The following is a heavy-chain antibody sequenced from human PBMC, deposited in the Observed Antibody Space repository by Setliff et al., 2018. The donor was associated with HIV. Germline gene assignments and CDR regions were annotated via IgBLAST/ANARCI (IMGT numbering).Heavy chain of an antibody. CDR3: ARDGYYNSWSGYGYYYYYMDV. Sequence: ASVKVSCKASGYTFTSYYMHWVRQAPRQGLEWMGIINPSGGSTRYAQKFQGRVTMTRDTSTSTVYMELSSLRSEDTAVYYCARDGYYNSWSGYGYYYYYMDVWGKGTTVTVSS. CDR1: GYTFTSYY. D-gene: IGHD3-3*01. J-gene: IGHJ6*03. CDR2: INPSGGST. V-gene: IGHV1-46*01.